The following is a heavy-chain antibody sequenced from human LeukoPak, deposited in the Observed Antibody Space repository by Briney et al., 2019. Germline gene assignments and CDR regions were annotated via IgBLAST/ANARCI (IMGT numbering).Heavy chain of an antibody. CDR1: GYTFSNYY. J-gene: IGHJ6*03. CDR3: ARSFGASQQYSSSWYYYYMDV. D-gene: IGHD6-13*01. Sequence: GASVKVSCKASGYTFSNYYMHWVRQAPGQGLEWMGIINPSGGSTSYAQKFQGRVTMTRDMSTSTVYVELSSLRSDDTAVYYCARSFGASQQYSSSWYYYYMDVWGKGTTVTVSS. CDR2: INPSGGST. V-gene: IGHV1-46*01.